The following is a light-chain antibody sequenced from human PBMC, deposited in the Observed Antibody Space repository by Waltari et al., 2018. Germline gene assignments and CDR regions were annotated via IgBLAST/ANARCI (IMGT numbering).Light chain of an antibody. CDR2: EVR. J-gene: IGLJ1*01. CDR3: TSDADGNNFYV. V-gene: IGLV2-8*01. CDR1: SSDVGAYAR. Sequence: QSALTQPPSASGSPGQSVTISCTGTSSDVGAYARVSWYQQHPGKAPKLLIYEVRKGRPGVPGRCSGSRSGNTASLTVSGLQAEDEADYYCTSDADGNNFYVFGTGTKVTVL.